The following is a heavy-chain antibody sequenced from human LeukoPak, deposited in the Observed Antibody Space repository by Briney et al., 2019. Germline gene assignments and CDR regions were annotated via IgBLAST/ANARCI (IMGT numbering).Heavy chain of an antibody. Sequence: GGSLRLSCAASGFTVSSNYMSWVRQAPGKGLEWVSVIYSGGSTYYADSVKGRFTISRDNSKNTLYLQMKNLRAEDQALYYCARDLYDYGDYGGDYWGQGTLVTVSS. CDR3: ARDLYDYGDYGGDY. D-gene: IGHD4-17*01. CDR2: IYSGGST. CDR1: GFTVSSNY. V-gene: IGHV3-53*01. J-gene: IGHJ4*02.